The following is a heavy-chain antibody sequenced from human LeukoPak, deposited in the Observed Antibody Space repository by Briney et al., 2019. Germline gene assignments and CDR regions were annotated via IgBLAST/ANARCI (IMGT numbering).Heavy chain of an antibody. CDR1: GFTFSSYG. V-gene: IGHV3-7*01. CDR3: VRVGATTSSDAFDI. CDR2: IKQDGSEK. Sequence: GGSLRLSCAASGFTFSSYGMSWVRQAPGKGLEWVANIKQDGSEKYYVDSVKGRFTISRDNAKNSLYLQMNSLRAEDTAVYYCVRVGATTSSDAFDIWGQGTMVTVSS. J-gene: IGHJ3*02. D-gene: IGHD1-26*01.